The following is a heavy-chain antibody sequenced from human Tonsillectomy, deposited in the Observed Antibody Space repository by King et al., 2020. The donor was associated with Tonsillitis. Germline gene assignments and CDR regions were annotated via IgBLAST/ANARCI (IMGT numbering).Heavy chain of an antibody. CDR1: GFNFNNHW. Sequence: VQLVESGGGLVRPGGSLRLSCAASGFNFNNHWMSWVRQAPGKGLEWVANIKQDGSEKYYVGAVKARFTISRDNAKNSLYLQMNSLRAEDTAVYYCARDEKGYCSSVSCYTPPFDYWGQRTLVTVSS. V-gene: IGHV3-7*01. J-gene: IGHJ4*02. CDR2: IKQDGSEK. CDR3: ARDEKGYCSSVSCYTPPFDY. D-gene: IGHD2-2*02.